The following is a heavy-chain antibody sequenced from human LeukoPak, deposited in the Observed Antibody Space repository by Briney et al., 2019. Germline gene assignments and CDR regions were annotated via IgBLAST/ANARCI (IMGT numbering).Heavy chain of an antibody. CDR2: INPNSGGT. J-gene: IGHJ5*02. V-gene: IGHV1-2*02. CDR3: ARGTRRFDP. Sequence: ASVNVSCKASGYTFIGYYMYWVRQAPGQGLEWMGWINPNSGGTNYAQKFQGRVTMTRNTSISTAYMELSSLRSEDTAVYYCARGTRRFDPWGQGTLVTVSS. CDR1: GYTFIGYY.